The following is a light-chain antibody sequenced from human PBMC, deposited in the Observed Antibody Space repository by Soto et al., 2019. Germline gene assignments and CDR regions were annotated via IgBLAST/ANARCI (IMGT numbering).Light chain of an antibody. CDR2: DDT. V-gene: IGLV3-21*02. Sequence: SSALTQPPSVSVAPGQTASIACGGDNIGSKSVNWYQQRPGQAPVVVVYDDTDRPTGIPERFSGSNSGNTATLTISRVEAGDEADYYCQVWDGRSFQGVFGPRTKATVL. CDR1: NIGSKS. CDR3: QVWDGRSFQGV. J-gene: IGLJ1*01.